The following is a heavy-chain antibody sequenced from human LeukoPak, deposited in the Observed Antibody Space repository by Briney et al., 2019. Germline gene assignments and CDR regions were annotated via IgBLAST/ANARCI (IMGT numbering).Heavy chain of an antibody. V-gene: IGHV1-18*01. J-gene: IGHJ4*02. CDR1: GCTFTTHG. CDR2: ISAYNGNT. Sequence: EASVKVSCKASGCTFTTHGISWVRQAPGQGLEWMGWISAYNGNTNYAQKLQGRVTMTTDTSTSTAYTELRSLRSDDTAVYYCARDHSSWYCDYWGQGTLVTVSS. D-gene: IGHD6-13*01. CDR3: ARDHSSWYCDY.